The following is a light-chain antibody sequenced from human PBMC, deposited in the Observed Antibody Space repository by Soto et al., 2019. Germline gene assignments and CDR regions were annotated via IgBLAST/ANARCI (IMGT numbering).Light chain of an antibody. CDR3: AAWDDSLTGPL. Sequence: QSVLTQPPSASGAPGQRVTISWSGSSSNIGTNYVYWYQQLPGTAPKLLIYRNDQRPSGVPDRFSGSKSGTSASLAISGLRSEDEADYHCAAWDDSLTGPLFGGGTKVTVL. CDR2: RND. CDR1: SSNIGTNY. J-gene: IGLJ3*02. V-gene: IGLV1-47*01.